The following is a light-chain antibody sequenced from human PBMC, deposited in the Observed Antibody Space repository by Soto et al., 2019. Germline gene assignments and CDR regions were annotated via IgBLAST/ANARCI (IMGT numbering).Light chain of an antibody. V-gene: IGKV3-20*01. CDR3: QQYGSSSLT. J-gene: IGKJ4*01. Sequence: EIVLTQSPGTLSLSPGERATLSCRDSQSVSSSYLAWYQQKPGQAPRLLIYGASSSATGIPDRFSGSGSGTDFTLTISRLEPEDFAVYYCQQYGSSSLTFGGGTKVDIK. CDR2: GAS. CDR1: QSVSSSY.